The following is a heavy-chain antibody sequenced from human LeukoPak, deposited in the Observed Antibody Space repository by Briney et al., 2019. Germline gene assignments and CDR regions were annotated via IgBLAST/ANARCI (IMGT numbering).Heavy chain of an antibody. D-gene: IGHD2-2*01. Sequence: GASVKVSCKASGYTFSDYAIHWVRQAPGQRLEWMGWIDAGNGNTRYSQKFQGRVTITRDTSTSTAYIELRSLRSEDTAMYYCARGSTSDWPLDHWGQETLVTIFS. CDR2: IDAGNGNT. CDR1: GYTFSDYA. V-gene: IGHV1-3*01. CDR3: ARGSTSDWPLDH. J-gene: IGHJ4*02.